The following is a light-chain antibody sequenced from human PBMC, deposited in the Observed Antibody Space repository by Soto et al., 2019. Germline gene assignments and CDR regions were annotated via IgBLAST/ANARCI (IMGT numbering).Light chain of an antibody. V-gene: IGLV2-14*01. CDR1: DTDIGRYNY. CDR2: EVS. Sequence: QSALTQPASVSGSPGQSITISCTGTDTDIGRYNYVSWYQHRPGKAPKLIISEVSNRPSGLSDRFSGSKSVNTASLTISGLQADDEADYFCSSYTSSSTILFGGGTKLTVL. J-gene: IGLJ2*01. CDR3: SSYTSSSTIL.